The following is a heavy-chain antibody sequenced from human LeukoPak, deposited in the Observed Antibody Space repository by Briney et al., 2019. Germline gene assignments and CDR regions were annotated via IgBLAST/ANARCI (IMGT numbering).Heavy chain of an antibody. CDR2: IYYSGST. CDR3: ASPLHYYDSSGYYSTFDY. V-gene: IGHV4-39*01. CDR1: GGSISSSSYY. J-gene: IGHJ4*02. D-gene: IGHD3-22*01. Sequence: ASETLSPTCTVSGGSISSSSYYWGWIRQPPGKGLEWIGSIYYSGSTYYNPSLKSRVTISVDTSKNQFSLKLSSVTAADTAVYYCASPLHYYDSSGYYSTFDYWGQGTLVTVSS.